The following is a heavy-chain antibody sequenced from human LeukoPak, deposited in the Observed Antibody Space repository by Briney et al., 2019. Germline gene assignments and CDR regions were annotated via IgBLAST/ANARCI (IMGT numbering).Heavy chain of an antibody. V-gene: IGHV3-21*01. J-gene: IGHJ3*02. CDR1: GFTFSNYW. CDR3: ARVRSNAFDI. Sequence: GGSLRLSCAASGFTFSNYWMTWVRQAPGKGLEWVSSISSSSSSYIYYADSVKGRFTISRDNAKNSLYLQMNSLRAEDTAVYYCARVRSNAFDIWGQGTMVTVSS. CDR2: ISSSSSSYI.